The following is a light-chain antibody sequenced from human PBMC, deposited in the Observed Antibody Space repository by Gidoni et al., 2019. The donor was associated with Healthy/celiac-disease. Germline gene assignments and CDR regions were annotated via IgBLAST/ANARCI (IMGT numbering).Light chain of an antibody. CDR1: QSISSY. Sequence: DIQMTQSPSSLSASVGDRVTLTCRASQSISSYLNWYQQKPGKAPKLLIYAASSLQSGVLSRFSGSGSGTDVTLTISSLQPEDFSTFYCQQRYSTPPTFGGGTKVEIK. V-gene: IGKV1-39*01. CDR2: AAS. J-gene: IGKJ4*01. CDR3: QQRYSTPPT.